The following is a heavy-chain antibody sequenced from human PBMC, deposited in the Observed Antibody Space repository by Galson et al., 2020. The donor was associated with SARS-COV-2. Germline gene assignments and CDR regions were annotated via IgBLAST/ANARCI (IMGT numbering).Heavy chain of an antibody. D-gene: IGHD2-21*01. Sequence: ASVKVSCKASGYTFVNYDISWVRQAPGKGLEWMGWISTYSGHTEYAQIFQGRVTMTTDTSTTTVHLDLRRLTSDDTAMYYCARGAVRLGYCDSWGQGTLVTVSS. V-gene: IGHV1-18*01. CDR2: ISTYSGHT. J-gene: IGHJ4*02. CDR3: ARGAVRLGYCDS. CDR1: GYTFVNYD.